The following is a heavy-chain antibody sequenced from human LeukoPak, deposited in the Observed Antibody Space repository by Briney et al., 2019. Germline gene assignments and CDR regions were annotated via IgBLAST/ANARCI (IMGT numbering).Heavy chain of an antibody. Sequence: SETLSLTCAVYGGSFSGYYWSWIRQPPGKGLEWIGEINHSGSTNYNPSLKSRVTISVDTSKNQFSLKLNSVTAADTAVYYCARGLAYCGGDCYSTAHDYWGQGTLVTVSS. CDR2: INHSGST. V-gene: IGHV4-34*01. CDR1: GGSFSGYY. J-gene: IGHJ4*02. CDR3: ARGLAYCGGDCYSTAHDY. D-gene: IGHD2-21*02.